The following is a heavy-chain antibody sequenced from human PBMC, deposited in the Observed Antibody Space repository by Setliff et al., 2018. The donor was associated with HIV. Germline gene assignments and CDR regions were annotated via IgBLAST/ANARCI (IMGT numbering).Heavy chain of an antibody. CDR2: ISAYNGNT. J-gene: IGHJ6*03. Sequence: ASVKVSCKASGYTFTSYGITWVRQAPGQGLEWMGWISAYNGNTNYAQKLQGRVTLTTDTSTSTAYMELRSLTSDDTAVYYCARVIDYGVLYWSYYMDVWGKGTTVTVSS. CDR3: ARVIDYGVLYWSYYMDV. V-gene: IGHV1-18*01. D-gene: IGHD4-17*01. CDR1: GYTFTSYG.